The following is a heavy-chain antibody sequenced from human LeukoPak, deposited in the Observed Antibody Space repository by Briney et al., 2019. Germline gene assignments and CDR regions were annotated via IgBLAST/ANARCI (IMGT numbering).Heavy chain of an antibody. CDR2: IIPIFGTA. J-gene: IGHJ4*02. V-gene: IGHV1-69*13. CDR3: ARVGDLKFDGSGSCRNY. D-gene: IGHD3-10*01. Sequence: SVQLSCKASAGTFTSYAISWVRQAPGQGLEWMGGIIPIFGTANYSQKFPGRVTITAAESTTTAYRELNSLRSEDTAVYYCARVGDLKFDGSGSCRNYWGQGTLVTVSS. CDR1: AGTFTSYA.